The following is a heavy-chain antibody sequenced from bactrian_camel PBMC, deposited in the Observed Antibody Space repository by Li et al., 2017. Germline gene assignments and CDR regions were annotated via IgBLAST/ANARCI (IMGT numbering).Heavy chain of an antibody. D-gene: IGHD4*01. V-gene: IGHV3S42*01. Sequence: DVQLVESGGGLVQPGGSLRLSCAASGFTFSAATMSWIRQAPGKEREGVAAIDSSGSTSYAGSVKGRFTISRDNAKNMMYLQMNSQKPEDTAAYSCAAVRLGRLCDFRDGDWPTGPGDPGHRL. CDR2: IDSSGST. J-gene: IGHJ4*01. CDR1: GFTFSAAT.